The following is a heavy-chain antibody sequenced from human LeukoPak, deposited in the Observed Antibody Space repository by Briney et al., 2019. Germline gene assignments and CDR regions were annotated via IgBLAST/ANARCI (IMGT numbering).Heavy chain of an antibody. CDR3: ARVGRGVYCMDV. D-gene: IGHD3-10*01. Sequence: GGSLRLSCAASGFTFSIHGMNWVRQAPGKGLEWVSYIINSGGSVYYTDSVQGRFTISRDNARNSLFLQMNSLRDEDTAVYYCARVGRGVYCMDVWGQGTTVTGSS. CDR1: GFTFSIHG. V-gene: IGHV3-48*02. CDR2: IINSGGSV. J-gene: IGHJ6*02.